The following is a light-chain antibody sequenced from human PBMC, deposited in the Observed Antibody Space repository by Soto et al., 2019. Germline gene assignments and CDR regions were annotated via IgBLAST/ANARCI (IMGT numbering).Light chain of an antibody. J-gene: IGKJ5*01. V-gene: IGKV2-30*01. CDR3: LQGTHWPPIT. CDR2: QVS. CDR1: QSLVYSDGGTY. Sequence: DVVMTQSPLSLPVTLGQPASISCRSSQSLVYSDGGTYLSWFQQRPGQSPRRLIYQVSNRDSGVPDRFSGSGSGTDFTLKISRVEAEDVGVYYCLQGTHWPPITFGQGTRLEIK.